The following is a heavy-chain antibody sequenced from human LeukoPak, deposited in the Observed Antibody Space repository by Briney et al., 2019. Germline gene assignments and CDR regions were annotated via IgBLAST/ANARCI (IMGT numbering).Heavy chain of an antibody. CDR2: LNPNSCGT. D-gene: IGHD3-10*02. J-gene: IGHJ3*02. CDR1: GYTLTGSY. V-gene: IGHV1-2*02. CDR3: ARDRALTYYYVSDFDI. Sequence: ASVKVSCKDSGYTLTGSYMHWVRQAPGQGPEWMGWLNPNSCGTNYAQKFQGMVTMTRDTSISTAYMELSRLRSDDTAVYYCARDRALTYYYVSDFDIWGQGTMVTVSS.